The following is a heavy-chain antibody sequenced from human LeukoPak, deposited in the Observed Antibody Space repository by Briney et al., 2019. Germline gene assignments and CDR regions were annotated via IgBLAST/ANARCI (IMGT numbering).Heavy chain of an antibody. J-gene: IGHJ4*02. V-gene: IGHV3-11*01. D-gene: IGHD6-13*01. CDR3: ARGYSSSWYYFDY. CDR2: ISSSGSTI. Sequence: GGSLRLSCAASGFAFSDYYMSWIRQAPGKGLEWVSYISSSGSTIYYADSVKGRFTISRDNAKNSLYLQMNSLRAEDTAVYYCARGYSSSWYYFDYWGQGTLVTVPS. CDR1: GFAFSDYY.